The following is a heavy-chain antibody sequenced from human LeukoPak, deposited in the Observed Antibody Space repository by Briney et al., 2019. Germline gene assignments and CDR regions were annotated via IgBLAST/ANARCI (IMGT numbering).Heavy chain of an antibody. Sequence: GASVKVSCKASGYTFTSYGISWVRQAPGQGLEWMGWISAYNGNTNYAQKLQGRVTMTTDTSTSTAYMELRSLRSDDTAVYYCARVAFPSTAAMRWWFDPWGQGTLVTVSS. J-gene: IGHJ5*02. CDR2: ISAYNGNT. D-gene: IGHD2-2*01. CDR3: ARVAFPSTAAMRWWFDP. CDR1: GYTFTSYG. V-gene: IGHV1-18*01.